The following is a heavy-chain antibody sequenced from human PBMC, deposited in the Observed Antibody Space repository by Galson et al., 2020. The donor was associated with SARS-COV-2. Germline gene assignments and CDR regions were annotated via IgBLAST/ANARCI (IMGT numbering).Heavy chain of an antibody. D-gene: IGHD2-2*01. V-gene: IGHV3-30*01. J-gene: IGHJ3*02. CDR1: GFTFSSYA. Sequence: GGSLRLSCAASGFTFSSYAMHWVRQAPGKGLEWVAVISYDGSNKYYADSVKGRFTISRDNSKNTLYLQMTSLRAEDTAVYYCAREGSSTFAVDIWGKGTMVTVSS. CDR2: ISYDGSNK. CDR3: AREGSSTFAVDI.